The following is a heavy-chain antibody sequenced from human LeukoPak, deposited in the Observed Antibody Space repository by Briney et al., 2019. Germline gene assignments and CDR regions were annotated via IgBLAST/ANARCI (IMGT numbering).Heavy chain of an antibody. CDR2: ISSSSSSTI. J-gene: IGHJ3*02. CDR1: GFTFSTYS. CDR3: ARSGYSYGPSGDAFDI. Sequence: GGSLRLSCAASGFTFSTYSMNWVRQAPGKGLEWVSYISSSSSSTIYYADSVRGRFTISRDNAKNSLYLQMNSLRAEDTAVYYCARSGYSYGPSGDAFDIWGQGTMVTVSS. V-gene: IGHV3-48*01. D-gene: IGHD5-18*01.